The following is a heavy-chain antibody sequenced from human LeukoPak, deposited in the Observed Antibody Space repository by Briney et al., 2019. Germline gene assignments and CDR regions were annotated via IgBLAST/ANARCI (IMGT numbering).Heavy chain of an antibody. V-gene: IGHV4-38-2*01. J-gene: IGHJ4*02. CDR3: ASRYCSGGSCPTDY. CDR2: IYYSGST. D-gene: IGHD2-15*01. Sequence: PGGSLRLSCAASGFTFSDYYMSWIRQPPGKGLEWIGSIYYSGSTYYNPSLKSRVTISVDTSKNQFSLKLSSVTAADTAVYYCASRYCSGGSCPTDYWGQGPLVTVSS. CDR1: GFTFSDYY.